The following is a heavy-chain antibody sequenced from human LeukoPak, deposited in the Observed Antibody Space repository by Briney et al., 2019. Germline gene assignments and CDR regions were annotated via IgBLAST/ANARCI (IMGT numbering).Heavy chain of an antibody. CDR1: GFSFSRFA. V-gene: IGHV3-23*01. D-gene: IGHD3-22*01. J-gene: IGHJ4*02. CDR3: AKKTWDSSAWYFFDY. Sequence: PGESLTLSCAASGFSFSRFAMSWVRQAPAQGLEWVSASSDSGGRINYADSVKGRFTISRDNSKNTLYLQMNSLRAEDTAVYYCAKKTWDSSAWYFFDYWGEETLVTVSS. CDR2: SSDSGGRI.